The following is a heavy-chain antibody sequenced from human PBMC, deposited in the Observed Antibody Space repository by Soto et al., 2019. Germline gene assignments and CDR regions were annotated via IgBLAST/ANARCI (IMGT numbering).Heavy chain of an antibody. D-gene: IGHD2-21*02. J-gene: IGHJ6*02. V-gene: IGHV4-59*01. Sequence: SQTLSLTCTVSGGSISGYYWSWIRQPPGKGLEWIGNVYYSGGAKYNPSVKRRVSISVDTSKNQFSLNLSSVTAADTAVYYCTRDGDGRMTTNPYYYYGMDVWGPGITVTVS. CDR3: TRDGDGRMTTNPYYYYGMDV. CDR2: VYYSGGA. CDR1: GGSISGYY.